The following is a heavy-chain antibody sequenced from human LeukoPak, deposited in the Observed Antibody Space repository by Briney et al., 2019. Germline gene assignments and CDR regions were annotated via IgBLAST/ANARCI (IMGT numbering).Heavy chain of an antibody. V-gene: IGHV3-23*01. CDR3: AKRGYRGYYYGMDV. CDR2: ISGSGGST. CDR1: GFTFSSYA. D-gene: IGHD5-12*01. Sequence: PGGSLRLSCAASGFTFSSYAMSWVRQAPGKGLEWVSAISGSGGSTYYADSVKGRFTISRDNSKNTLYLQMNRLRAEDTAVYYCAKRGYRGYYYGMDVWGKGTTVTVSS. J-gene: IGHJ6*04.